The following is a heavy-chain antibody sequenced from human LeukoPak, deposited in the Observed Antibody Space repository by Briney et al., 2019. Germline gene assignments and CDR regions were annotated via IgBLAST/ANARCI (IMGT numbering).Heavy chain of an antibody. V-gene: IGHV4-30-4*07. CDR3: ATQNEAMAQNWFDP. D-gene: IGHD5-18*01. CDR1: GGSISSGGYY. Sequence: PSETLSLTCTVSGGSISSGGYYWSWIRQPAGKGLEWIGYIYYSGSTYYNPSLKSRVTISVDTSKNQFSLKLSSVTAADTAVYYCATQNEAMAQNWFDPWGQGTLVTVSS. J-gene: IGHJ5*02. CDR2: IYYSGST.